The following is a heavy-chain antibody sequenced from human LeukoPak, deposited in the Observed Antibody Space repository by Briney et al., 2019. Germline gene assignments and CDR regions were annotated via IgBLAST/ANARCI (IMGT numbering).Heavy chain of an antibody. J-gene: IGHJ4*02. V-gene: IGHV3-21*01. CDR3: ARDGTAAAGYDY. D-gene: IGHD6-13*01. Sequence: GGSLRLSCAASGFTFSSYSMNWVHQAPGKGLEWVSSISSSSSYIYYADSVKGRFTISRDNAKNSLYLQMNSLRAEDTAVYYCARDGTAAAGYDYWGQGTLVTVSS. CDR1: GFTFSSYS. CDR2: ISSSSSYI.